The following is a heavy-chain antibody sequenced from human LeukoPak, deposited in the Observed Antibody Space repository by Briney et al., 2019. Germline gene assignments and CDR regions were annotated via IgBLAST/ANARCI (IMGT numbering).Heavy chain of an antibody. CDR2: MNPNSGNT. CDR3: ATAPAAASTFDY. Sequence: ASVKVSCKASGYTFTSYDINWVRQATGQGLEWMGWMNPNSGNTGYAQKFQGRVTMTRNTSISTAYMELSSLRSEDTAVYYCATAPAAASTFDYWGQGTLVTVSS. J-gene: IGHJ4*02. CDR1: GYTFTSYD. D-gene: IGHD6-13*01. V-gene: IGHV1-8*01.